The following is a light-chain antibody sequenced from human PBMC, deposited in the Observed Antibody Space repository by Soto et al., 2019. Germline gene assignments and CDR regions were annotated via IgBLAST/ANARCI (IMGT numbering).Light chain of an antibody. Sequence: EIVLTQSPATLSLSPGERATLSCRASQSVSTYLTWYQQSPGQAPRLLIYDASNRATGIPGRFSGSGSGTDFTLTISSLEPEDFAVYYCQQRSNWPPRTFGQGTKLEIK. CDR1: QSVSTY. J-gene: IGKJ2*01. CDR3: QQRSNWPPRT. CDR2: DAS. V-gene: IGKV3-11*01.